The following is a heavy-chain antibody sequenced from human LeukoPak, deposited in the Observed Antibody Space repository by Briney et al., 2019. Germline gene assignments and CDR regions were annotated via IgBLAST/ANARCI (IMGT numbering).Heavy chain of an antibody. V-gene: IGHV4-59*01. J-gene: IGHJ5*02. CDR1: GGSISSYY. CDR3: ARGRGGVRYNWLDP. CDR2: IYYSGST. D-gene: IGHD3-16*01. Sequence: SETLSLTCTVSGGSISSYYWSWIRQPPGKGLEWIGYIYYSGSTNYNPSLKSRVTISVDTSKNQFSLKLSSVTAADTAVYYCARGRGGVRYNWLDPWGQGTLVTVSS.